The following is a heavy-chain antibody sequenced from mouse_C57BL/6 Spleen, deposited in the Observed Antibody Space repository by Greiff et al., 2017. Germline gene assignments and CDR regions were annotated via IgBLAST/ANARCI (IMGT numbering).Heavy chain of an antibody. V-gene: IGHV1-82*01. CDR3: ARRYSNPYYAMDY. J-gene: IGHJ4*01. Sequence: VQGVESGPELVKPGASVKISCKASGYAFSSSWMNWVKQRPGKGLEWIGRIYPGDGDTNYNGKFKGKATLTADKSSSTAYMQLSSLTSEDSAVYFCARRYSNPYYAMDYWGQGTSVTVSS. D-gene: IGHD2-5*01. CDR2: IYPGDGDT. CDR1: GYAFSSSW.